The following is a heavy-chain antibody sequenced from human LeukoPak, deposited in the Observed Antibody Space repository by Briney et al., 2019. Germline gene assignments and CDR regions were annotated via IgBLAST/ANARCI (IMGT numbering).Heavy chain of an antibody. V-gene: IGHV4-34*01. D-gene: IGHD1-26*01. Sequence: SETLSLTCAVYGGSFSGYYWSWIRQPPGKGLEWIGEINHSGSTNYNPSLKSRVTISVDTSKNQFSLKPSSVTAADTAVYYCARRSIVGARGNWFDPWGQGTLVTVSS. J-gene: IGHJ5*02. CDR3: ARRSIVGARGNWFDP. CDR2: INHSGST. CDR1: GGSFSGYY.